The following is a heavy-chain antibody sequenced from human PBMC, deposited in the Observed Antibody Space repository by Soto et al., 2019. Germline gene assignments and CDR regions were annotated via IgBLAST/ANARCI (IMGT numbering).Heavy chain of an antibody. Sequence: QVQLVQSGAEVRKPGASVKVSCKASGYPYTNSYMHWVRQAPGQGLEWMGWIHPNTGRTNYAQKFQGRVTMTRDTSVSTVYMELNRLTSDDTAIYFCASDFRTRGWFRQAGNFAMDVWGQGTTVTVS. V-gene: IGHV1-2*02. CDR1: GYPYTNSY. CDR3: ASDFRTRGWFRQAGNFAMDV. J-gene: IGHJ6*02. D-gene: IGHD6-19*01. CDR2: IHPNTGRT.